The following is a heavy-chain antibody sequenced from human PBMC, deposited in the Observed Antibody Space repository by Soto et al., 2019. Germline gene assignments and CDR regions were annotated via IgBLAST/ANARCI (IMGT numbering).Heavy chain of an antibody. V-gene: IGHV4-39*01. CDR1: GGSISSTSYY. CDR2: IYYNGAT. J-gene: IGHJ5*02. D-gene: IGHD2-2*01. Sequence: PSETLSLTCTVSGGSISSTSYYWGWIRQPPGKGLEWIGTIYYNGATRYNPSLESRVTVSVDTSNNQFSLKVRSVTAADTAVYYCARGIVLVPAGGRSPRRNWFDPWGQGTLVTVSS. CDR3: ARGIVLVPAGGRSPRRNWFDP.